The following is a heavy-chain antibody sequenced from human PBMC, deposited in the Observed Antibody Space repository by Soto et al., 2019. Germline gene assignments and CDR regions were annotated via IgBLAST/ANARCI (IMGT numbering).Heavy chain of an antibody. J-gene: IGHJ4*02. CDR3: ARYIVGPYYFDY. D-gene: IGHD1-26*01. CDR1: GFTFSNYA. Sequence: GGSLRLSCSASGFTFSNYAMSWVRQAPGKGPEWVSTIHGSGSNTYYPDSVKGRFTISRDNSKNTLDLQLNSLRAEDTAVYYCARYIVGPYYFDYWGQGTPVTVSS. CDR2: IHGSGSNT. V-gene: IGHV3-23*01.